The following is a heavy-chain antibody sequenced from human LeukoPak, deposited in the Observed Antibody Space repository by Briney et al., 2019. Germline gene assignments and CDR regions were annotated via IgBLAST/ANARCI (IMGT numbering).Heavy chain of an antibody. V-gene: IGHV3-64*02. CDR2: ISSNGGST. Sequence: PGGSLRLSCAASGFTFSSYAMHWVRQAPGKGLEYVSAISSNGGSTYYADSVKGRFTISRDNSKNTLYLQMGSLRAEDMAVYYCARAWDTALDYWGQGTLVTVSS. CDR1: GFTFSSYA. CDR3: ARAWDTALDY. D-gene: IGHD5-18*01. J-gene: IGHJ4*02.